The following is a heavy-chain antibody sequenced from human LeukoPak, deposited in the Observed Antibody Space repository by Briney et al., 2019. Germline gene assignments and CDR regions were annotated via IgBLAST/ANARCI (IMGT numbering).Heavy chain of an antibody. V-gene: IGHV3-30*18. D-gene: IGHD3-3*01. CDR3: AKEPGFWSGYYPHYFDY. CDR2: ISYDGSNK. J-gene: IGHJ4*02. CDR1: GFTFSSYG. Sequence: GRSLRLSCAASGFTFSSYGMHWVRQAPGKGLEWVAVISYDGSNKYYADSVKGRFTISRDNSKNTLYLQVNSLRAEDTAVYYCAKEPGFWSGYYPHYFDYWGQGTLATVSS.